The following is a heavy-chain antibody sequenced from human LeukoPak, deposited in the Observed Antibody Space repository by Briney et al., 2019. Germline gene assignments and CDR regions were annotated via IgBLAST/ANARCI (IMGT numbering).Heavy chain of an antibody. CDR3: ARSGFGSGTYAYYGMDV. CDR2: IHYGGST. Sequence: KPSETLSLTCTVSRGSISSSNHSWGWIRQPPGKGLEWIGNIHYGGSTNNNPSLKSRVTVSVDTSRNQFSLKLNSVTAADTAVYYCARSGFGSGTYAYYGMDVWGQGTTVTVSS. D-gene: IGHD3-10*01. J-gene: IGHJ6*02. CDR1: RGSISSSNHS. V-gene: IGHV4-39*01.